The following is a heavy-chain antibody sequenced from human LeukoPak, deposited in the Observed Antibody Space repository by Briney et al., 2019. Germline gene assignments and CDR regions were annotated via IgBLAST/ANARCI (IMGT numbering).Heavy chain of an antibody. Sequence: GGSLRLSCAASGFTFSSYGMHWVRQAPGKGLEWVAFIRYDGSNKYYADSVKGRFTISRDNSKNTLYLQMNSLRAEDTAVYYCARCRLGWFGELNGYDYWGQGTLVTVSS. CDR3: ARCRLGWFGELNGYDY. D-gene: IGHD3-10*01. V-gene: IGHV3-30*02. CDR2: IRYDGSNK. J-gene: IGHJ4*02. CDR1: GFTFSSYG.